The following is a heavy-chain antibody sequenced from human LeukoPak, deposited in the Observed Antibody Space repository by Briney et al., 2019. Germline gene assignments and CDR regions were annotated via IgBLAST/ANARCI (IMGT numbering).Heavy chain of an antibody. V-gene: IGHV5-51*01. J-gene: IGHJ4*02. Sequence: GESLKISCKGSGYSFTNFWLGWVRQMPGKGLEWMGLIFTDDSDTTSSPSFQGQVTISVDKSISTAYLHWSSLKASDTAMYYCAKLGSYSTGWIDYWGQGTVVTVSS. D-gene: IGHD6-19*01. CDR2: IFTDDSDT. CDR3: AKLGSYSTGWIDY. CDR1: GYSFTNFW.